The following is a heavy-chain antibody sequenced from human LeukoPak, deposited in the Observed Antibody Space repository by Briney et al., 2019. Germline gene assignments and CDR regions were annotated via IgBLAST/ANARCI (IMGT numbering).Heavy chain of an antibody. D-gene: IGHD1-26*01. CDR2: IRYDGSNK. J-gene: IGHJ3*02. CDR1: GFTFSSYG. Sequence: GGSLRLSCAASGFTFSSYGMHWVRQAPGKGLEWVAFIRYDGSNKYYADSVKGRFTISRDNSKNTLYLQMNSLRAEDTAVYYCAKVGLYSGSYSGAFDIWGQGTMVTVSS. V-gene: IGHV3-30*02. CDR3: AKVGLYSGSYSGAFDI.